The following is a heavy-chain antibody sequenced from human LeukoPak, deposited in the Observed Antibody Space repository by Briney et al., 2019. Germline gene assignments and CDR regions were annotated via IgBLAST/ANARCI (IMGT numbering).Heavy chain of an antibody. V-gene: IGHV1-69*13. CDR3: ARPTAFSGSPLRNYYGMDV. J-gene: IGHJ6*02. Sequence: GASVKVSCKASGGTFSSYAISWVRQAPGQGLEWMGGIIPIFGTANYAQKFQGRVTITADESTSTAHMELSSLRSEDTAVYYCARPTAFSGSPLRNYYGMDVWGQGTTVTVSS. CDR1: GGTFSSYA. CDR2: IIPIFGTA. D-gene: IGHD1-26*01.